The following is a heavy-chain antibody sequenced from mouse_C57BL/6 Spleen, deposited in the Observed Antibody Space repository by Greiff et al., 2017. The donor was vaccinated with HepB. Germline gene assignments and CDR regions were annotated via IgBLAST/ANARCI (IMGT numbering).Heavy chain of an antibody. CDR1: GYTFTSYW. J-gene: IGHJ3*01. V-gene: IGHV1-64*01. D-gene: IGHD5-1*01. Sequence: QVQLQQSGAELVKPGASVKLSCKASGYTFTSYWMHWVKQRPGQGLEWIGMIHPNSGSTNYNEKFKSKATLTVDKSSSTAYMQLSSLTSEDSAVYYCAREYTGFFAYWGQGTLVTVSA. CDR3: AREYTGFFAY. CDR2: IHPNSGST.